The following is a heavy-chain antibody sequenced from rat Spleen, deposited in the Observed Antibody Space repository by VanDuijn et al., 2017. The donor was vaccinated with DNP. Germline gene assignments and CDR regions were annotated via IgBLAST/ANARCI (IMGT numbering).Heavy chain of an antibody. V-gene: IGHV3-1*01. Sequence: EVQLQESGPGLMKPSQSLSLTCSVTGFSITSNYWAWIRKLPGNKMEWIGYINYSGSTGYNPSLKSRISITRDTSKNQFFLQLNSVTTEDTATYYCVRWVRALDYWGQGVMVTVSS. CDR2: INYSGST. J-gene: IGHJ2*01. D-gene: IGHD4-1*01. CDR3: VRWVRALDY. CDR1: GFSITSNY.